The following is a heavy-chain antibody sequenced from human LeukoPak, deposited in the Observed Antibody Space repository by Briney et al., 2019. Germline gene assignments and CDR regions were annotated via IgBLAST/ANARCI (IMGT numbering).Heavy chain of an antibody. V-gene: IGHV4-59*12. CDR3: ARAYCSTTSCYEGRD. CDR1: GGSISSYY. J-gene: IGHJ4*02. CDR2: IYYNGIT. Sequence: SETLSLTCTVSGGSISSYYWSWLRQPPGKGLEWIGYIYYNGITNYNPSLKSRVTISVDRSKNQFSLKLSSVTAADTAVYYCARAYCSTTSCYEGRDWGQGTLVTVSS. D-gene: IGHD2-2*01.